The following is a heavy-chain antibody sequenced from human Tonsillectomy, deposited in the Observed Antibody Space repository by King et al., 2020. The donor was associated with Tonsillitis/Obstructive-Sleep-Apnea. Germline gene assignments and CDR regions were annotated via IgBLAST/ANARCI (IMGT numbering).Heavy chain of an antibody. D-gene: IGHD1-26*01. V-gene: IGHV3-9*02. CDR2: ISWNSGNI. Sequence: VQLVESGGGLVQPGRSLRLSCAASGFTSDDSAMHWVRQAPGKGLEWVSGISWNSGNIGYADSVKGRLTISRDNAKNSLYLQMNSLRTEDTALYYCAKDSSYRTPHFYYMDVWGNGTTVTVSS. CDR1: GFTSDDSA. J-gene: IGHJ6*03. CDR3: AKDSSYRTPHFYYMDV.